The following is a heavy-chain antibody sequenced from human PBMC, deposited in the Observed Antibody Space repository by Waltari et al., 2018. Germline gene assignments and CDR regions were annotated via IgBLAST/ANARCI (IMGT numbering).Heavy chain of an antibody. CDR2: ISSSGSTI. Sequence: EVQLVESGGGLVQPGGSLSLSCAASGFTFSSYSMNWVRRAPGKGVEWVAYISSSGSTIYYADSVKGRFTISRDNAKNSLYLQMNSLRAEDTAVYYCAREPLFDPWGQGTLVTVSS. J-gene: IGHJ5*02. CDR3: AREPLFDP. V-gene: IGHV3-48*01. CDR1: GFTFSSYS.